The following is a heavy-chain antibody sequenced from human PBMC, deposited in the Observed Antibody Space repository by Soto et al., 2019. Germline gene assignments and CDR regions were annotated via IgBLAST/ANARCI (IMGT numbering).Heavy chain of an antibody. CDR3: ARDFYGSGSQRGYYYGMDV. Sequence: GGSLRLSCAASGFTFSSYGMHWVRQAPGKGLEWVAVIWYGGSNKYYADSVKGRFTISRDNSKNTLYLQMNSLRAEDTAVYYCARDFYGSGSQRGYYYGMDVWGQGTTVTVSS. CDR2: IWYGGSNK. CDR1: GFTFSSYG. D-gene: IGHD3-10*01. V-gene: IGHV3-33*01. J-gene: IGHJ6*02.